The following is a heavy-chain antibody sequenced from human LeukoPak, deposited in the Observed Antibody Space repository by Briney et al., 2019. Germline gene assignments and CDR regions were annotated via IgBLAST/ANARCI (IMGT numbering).Heavy chain of an antibody. V-gene: IGHV5-51*01. CDR1: GYSLTSYW. Sequence: GESLKISCKGSGYSLTSYWIGWVRQMPGQGLEWMGIIYPGDSDTRYSPSFQGHVTISADKSISTAYLQWSSLKASDTAMYYCARSQSGYCSNGVCYCDYWGQGTLVTVSS. CDR3: ARSQSGYCSNGVCYCDY. D-gene: IGHD2-8*01. J-gene: IGHJ4*02. CDR2: IYPGDSDT.